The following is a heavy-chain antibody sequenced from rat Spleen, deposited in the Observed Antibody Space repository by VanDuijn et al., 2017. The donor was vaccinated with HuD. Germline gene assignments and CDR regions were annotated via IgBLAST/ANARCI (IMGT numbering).Heavy chain of an antibody. CDR1: GFSLSNYG. D-gene: IGHD2-5*01. J-gene: IGHJ2*01. V-gene: IGHV2-13*01. CDR3: TRGGYFRY. CDR2: IWGNGSP. Sequence: QVQLKESGPGLVQPSETLSLTCTVSGFSLSNYGVIWVRQPPGKGLEWMGVIWGNGSPNYNSALKSRLSISRDTSKSQVYLKMNSPRSEDTATYYCTRGGYFRYWGQGVMVTVSS.